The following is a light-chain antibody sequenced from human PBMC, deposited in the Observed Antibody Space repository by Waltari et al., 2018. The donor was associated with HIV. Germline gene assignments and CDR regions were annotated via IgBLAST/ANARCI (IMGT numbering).Light chain of an antibody. CDR3: QSFDSTTVV. CDR2: EDN. CDR1: SGSIAINY. V-gene: IGLV6-57*01. Sequence: NFMLTQPHSVSESPGKTVTISCTRSSGSIAINYVQWFQQRPGSSPIPVIYEDNQRPSGVPDRFSGSIDSSSNSASLTIAGLKTEDEADYYCQSFDSTTVVFGGGTELTVL. J-gene: IGLJ2*01.